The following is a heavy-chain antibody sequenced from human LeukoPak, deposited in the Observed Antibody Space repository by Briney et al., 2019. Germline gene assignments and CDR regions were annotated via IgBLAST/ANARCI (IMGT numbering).Heavy chain of an antibody. J-gene: IGHJ5*02. V-gene: IGHV1-2*06. CDR1: GYTFTGYY. CDR2: INPNSGGT. CDR3: ARDRFFSYYDYVWGSENWFDP. D-gene: IGHD3-16*01. Sequence: GASVKVSCKASGYTFTGYYMHWVRQAPGQGLEWMGRINPNSGGTNYAQKFQGRVTMTRDTSISTAYMELSRLRSDDTAVYYCARDRFFSYYDYVWGSENWFDPWGQGTLVTVSS.